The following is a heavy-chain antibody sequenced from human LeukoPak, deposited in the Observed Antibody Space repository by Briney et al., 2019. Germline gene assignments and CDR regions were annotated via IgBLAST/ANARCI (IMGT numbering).Heavy chain of an antibody. CDR2: ISAYNGNT. J-gene: IGHJ2*01. CDR1: GYTFTSYG. Sequence: ASVKVSCKASGYTFTSYGISGVRQAPGQGLEWMGWISAYNGNTNYAQKLQGRVTMTTDTSTSTAYMELRSLRSDDTAVYYCARDGSEYYDFWSGRPGPNWYFDLWGRGTLVTVSS. V-gene: IGHV1-18*01. D-gene: IGHD3-3*01. CDR3: ARDGSEYYDFWSGRPGPNWYFDL.